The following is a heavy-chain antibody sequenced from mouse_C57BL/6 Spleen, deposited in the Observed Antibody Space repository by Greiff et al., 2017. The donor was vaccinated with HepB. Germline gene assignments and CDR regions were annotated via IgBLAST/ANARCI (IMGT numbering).Heavy chain of an antibody. CDR2: IDPEDGDT. D-gene: IGHD1-1*01. CDR1: GFNIKDYY. Sequence: VQLQQSGAELVRPGASVKLSCTASGFNIKDYYMHWVKQRPEQGLEWIGRIDPEDGDTEYAPKFQGKATMTADTSSNTAYLQLSSLTSEDTAVYYCTTTGSSSAWFAYWGQGTLVTVSA. CDR3: TTTGSSSAWFAY. J-gene: IGHJ3*01. V-gene: IGHV14-1*01.